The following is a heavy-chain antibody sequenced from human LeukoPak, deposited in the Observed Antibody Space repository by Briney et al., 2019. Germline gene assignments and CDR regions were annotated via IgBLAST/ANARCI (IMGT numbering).Heavy chain of an antibody. Sequence: PSETLSLTCAVYGGSFSGYYWSWIRQPPGKGLEWIGEINHSGSTNYNPSLRSRVTISVDTSKNQFSLKLSSVTAADTAVYYCARQRYSGSYYFDYWGQGTLVTVSS. CDR3: ARQRYSGSYYFDY. J-gene: IGHJ4*02. V-gene: IGHV4-34*01. D-gene: IGHD1-26*01. CDR1: GGSFSGYY. CDR2: INHSGST.